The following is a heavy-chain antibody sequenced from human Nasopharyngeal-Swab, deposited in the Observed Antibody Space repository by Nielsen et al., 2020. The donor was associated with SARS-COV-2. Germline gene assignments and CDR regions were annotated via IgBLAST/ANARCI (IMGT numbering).Heavy chain of an antibody. V-gene: IGHV3-30-3*01. CDR2: ISYDGSNK. Sequence: GESLKISCAASGFTFSRYTMHWVRPAPGKGLEWVAVISYDGSNKYYADSVKGRFTISRDISKNTLYLQMNSLRAEDTAVFYCASTPIDSSGYYHAFHYWGRGTLVTVSS. J-gene: IGHJ4*02. CDR3: ASTPIDSSGYYHAFHY. CDR1: GFTFSRYT. D-gene: IGHD3-22*01.